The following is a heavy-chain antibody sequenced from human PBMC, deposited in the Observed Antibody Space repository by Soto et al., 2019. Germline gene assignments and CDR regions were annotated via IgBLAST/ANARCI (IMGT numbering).Heavy chain of an antibody. CDR3: AMPGLQQLVDTYGMDV. D-gene: IGHD6-13*01. CDR2: INAGNGNT. J-gene: IGHJ6*02. V-gene: IGHV1-3*01. CDR1: GGTFSSYA. Sequence: ASVKVSCKASGGTFSSYAISCVRQAPGQRLEWMGWINAGNGNTKYSQKFQGRVTITRDTSASTAYMELSSLRSEDTAVYYCAMPGLQQLVDTYGMDVWGQGTTVTVSS.